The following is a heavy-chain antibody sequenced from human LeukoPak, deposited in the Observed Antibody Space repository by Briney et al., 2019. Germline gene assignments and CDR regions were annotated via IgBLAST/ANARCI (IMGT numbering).Heavy chain of an antibody. J-gene: IGHJ4*02. V-gene: IGHV1-69*13. D-gene: IGHD2-2*01. CDR1: GGTFSIYA. CDR3: ALSLHCSSTSCYFDY. Sequence: ASVKVSCTASGGTFSIYAISWVRQAPGQGLEWMGGIIPIFGTANYAQKFQGRVTITADESTRTAYMELSSLRSEDTAVYYCALSLHCSSTSCYFDYWGQGTLVTVSS. CDR2: IIPIFGTA.